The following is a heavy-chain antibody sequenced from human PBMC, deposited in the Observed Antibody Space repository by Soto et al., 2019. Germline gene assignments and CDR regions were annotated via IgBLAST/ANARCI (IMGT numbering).Heavy chain of an antibody. Sequence: DVQLEESGGGLIQPGGSLRLSCAVSGFTVSNNYMTWVRQAPGKGLEWVSLIYSSGGTKYADSVRGRFTISRDNSKNTLYLQMNSLKVEDTAVYYCARDLPGIAASGSYNWGQGTLVTVSS. CDR1: GFTVSNNY. D-gene: IGHD6-13*01. CDR3: ARDLPGIAASGSYN. CDR2: IYSSGGT. V-gene: IGHV3-53*01. J-gene: IGHJ4*02.